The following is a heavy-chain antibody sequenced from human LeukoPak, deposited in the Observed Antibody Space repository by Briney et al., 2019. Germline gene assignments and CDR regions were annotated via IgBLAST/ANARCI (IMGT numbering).Heavy chain of an antibody. CDR1: GGSISSGDYY. J-gene: IGHJ3*02. CDR2: IYYSGST. CDR3: ATVDGSSSDAFDI. D-gene: IGHD3-22*01. Sequence: PSETLSLTCTVSGGSISSGDYYWSWIRQPPGKGLEWIGYIYYSGSTYYNPSLKSRVTISVDTSKNQFSLKLSSVTAADTAVYYCATVDGSSSDAFDIWGQGTMVTVSS. V-gene: IGHV4-30-4*01.